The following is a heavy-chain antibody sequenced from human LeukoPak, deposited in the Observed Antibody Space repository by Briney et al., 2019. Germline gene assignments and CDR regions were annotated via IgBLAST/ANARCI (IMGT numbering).Heavy chain of an antibody. CDR3: ARDQERYCSSTSCYYYGMDV. D-gene: IGHD2-2*01. Sequence: SETLSLTCTVSGGSISSYYWSWIRQPPGKGPEWIGYIYYSGSTNYNPSLKSRVTISVDTSKNQFSLKLSSVTAADTAVYYCARDQERYCSSTSCYYYGMDVWGQGTTVTVSS. CDR2: IYYSGST. J-gene: IGHJ6*02. V-gene: IGHV4-59*01. CDR1: GGSISSYY.